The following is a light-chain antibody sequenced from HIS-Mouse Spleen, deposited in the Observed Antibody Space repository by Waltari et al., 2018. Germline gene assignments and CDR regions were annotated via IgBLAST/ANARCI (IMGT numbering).Light chain of an antibody. CDR2: AAS. Sequence: DIQLTQSPSFLSASVGDRVTITCRASQGISSYLAWYQQKPGKAPKLLIYAASTLQSGVPDRFSGSGSGTDFTLKISRVEAEDVGVYYCMQALQTLLITFGQGTRLEIK. CDR3: MQALQTLLIT. CDR1: QGISSY. J-gene: IGKJ5*01. V-gene: IGKV1-9*01.